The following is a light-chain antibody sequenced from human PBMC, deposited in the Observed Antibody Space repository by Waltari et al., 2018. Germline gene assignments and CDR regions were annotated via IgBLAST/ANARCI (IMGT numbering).Light chain of an antibody. V-gene: IGKV3-20*01. Sequence: EIVLTQSPGTLSLSPGERATLSCRASQSVSDYYLAWYQQKPGQAPRLLIYSAYNRAAGVPDRFSGSGSGTEFTLTISRLEPGDFAVYYCQQYGSSFPWTFGQGTKVEI. CDR2: SAY. CDR1: QSVSDYY. CDR3: QQYGSSFPWT. J-gene: IGKJ1*01.